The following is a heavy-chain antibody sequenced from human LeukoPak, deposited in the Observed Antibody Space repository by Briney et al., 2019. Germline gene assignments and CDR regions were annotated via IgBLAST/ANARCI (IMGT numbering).Heavy chain of an antibody. CDR2: INPNSGGT. J-gene: IGHJ4*02. D-gene: IGHD3-10*01. V-gene: IGHV1-2*02. CDR1: GYTFTGYY. Sequence: ASVKVSCKTSGYTFTGYYMHWVRQAPGQGLEWMGWINPNSGGTNYAQKFQGRVTMTRDTSISTAYMELSRLRSDDTAVYYCARDLGSGSYYNIGYWGQGTLVTVSS. CDR3: ARDLGSGSYYNIGY.